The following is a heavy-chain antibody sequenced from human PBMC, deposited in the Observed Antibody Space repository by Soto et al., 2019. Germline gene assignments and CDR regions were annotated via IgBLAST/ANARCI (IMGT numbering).Heavy chain of an antibody. CDR2: VHHSGTT. J-gene: IGHJ4*01. CDR3: ARGFDYRWVY. Sequence: QVQLQESGPGLVKPSGTLSLTCAVSGGSINTDDWWSWVRQPPGKGLEWIGEVHHSGTTNYIQSLKSRLTMSEDKSGNRVSLEMTSVTAADTAVYFCARGFDYRWVYWGHGALVTVSS. V-gene: IGHV4-4*02. D-gene: IGHD3-16*02. CDR1: GGSINTDDW.